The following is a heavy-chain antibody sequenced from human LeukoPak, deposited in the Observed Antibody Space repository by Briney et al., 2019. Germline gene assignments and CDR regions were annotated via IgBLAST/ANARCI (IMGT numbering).Heavy chain of an antibody. V-gene: IGHV3-30-3*01. CDR2: ISYDGSNK. Sequence: PGGSLRLSCAASGFTFSSYAMHWVRQAPGKGLEWVAVISYDGSNKYYADSVKGRFTISRDNSKNTLYLQTNSLRAEDTAVYYCARDREEYFDYWGQGTLVTVSS. J-gene: IGHJ4*02. CDR3: ARDREEYFDY. CDR1: GFTFSSYA.